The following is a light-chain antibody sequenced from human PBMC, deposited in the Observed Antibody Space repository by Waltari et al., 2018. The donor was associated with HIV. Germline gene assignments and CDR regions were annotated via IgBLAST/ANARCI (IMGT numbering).Light chain of an antibody. V-gene: IGKV3-20*01. CDR3: QQYGTSTGYT. Sequence: EIVLTQSPGTVSLSPGERATLSCGASQSVGSSFLAWYQQKPGQAPRLLIYRTSTRATGTPDRFNGSGSGTEFTLTISRLEPADCAVYYCQQYGTSTGYTFGQGTKLEIK. J-gene: IGKJ2*01. CDR2: RTS. CDR1: QSVGSSF.